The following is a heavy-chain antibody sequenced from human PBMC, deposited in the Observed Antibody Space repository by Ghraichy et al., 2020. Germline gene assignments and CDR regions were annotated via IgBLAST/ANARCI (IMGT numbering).Heavy chain of an antibody. CDR3: AAQYRDSRRLRFFDP. Sequence: ASVKVSCKVSGYLLSEMSMHWVRQTPGKGLEWMGGFNPEDGKTISAQKFQGRLTMTEDTFTDTAYMELSSLRSEDTAVYFCAAQYRDSRRLRFFDPWGQGTLVTVSS. CDR2: FNPEDGKT. J-gene: IGHJ5*02. D-gene: IGHD5-12*01. V-gene: IGHV1-24*01. CDR1: GYLLSEMS.